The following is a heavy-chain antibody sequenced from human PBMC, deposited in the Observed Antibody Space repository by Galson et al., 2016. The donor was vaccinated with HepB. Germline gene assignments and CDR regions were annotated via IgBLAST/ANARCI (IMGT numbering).Heavy chain of an antibody. Sequence: SLRLSCAASGFTFSSHGMHWVRQAPGKGLEWVSFIWHDGVNNYYSDSVKGRFTISRDNSKNTLYLQMDSLRAEDTAVYYCASSTTPDYYYGMDVWGQGTTVTVSS. CDR3: ASSTTPDYYYGMDV. J-gene: IGHJ6*02. V-gene: IGHV3-33*01. CDR1: GFTFSSHG. CDR2: IWHDGVNN. D-gene: IGHD4-11*01.